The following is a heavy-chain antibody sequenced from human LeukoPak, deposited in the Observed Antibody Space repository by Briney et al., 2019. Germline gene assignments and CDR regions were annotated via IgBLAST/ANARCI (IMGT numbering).Heavy chain of an antibody. CDR3: ARGIIVGVFDY. CDR1: GFMFADHG. CDR2: INWNGGST. D-gene: IGHD1-26*01. Sequence: GGSLRLSCAASGFMFADHGMTWVRQVPGKGLEWVSGINWNGGSTGYVDSVKGRFTISRDNAKNVLFLQMNNLRAEDTAVYYCARGIIVGVFDYWGQGTLVTVSS. V-gene: IGHV3-20*04. J-gene: IGHJ4*02.